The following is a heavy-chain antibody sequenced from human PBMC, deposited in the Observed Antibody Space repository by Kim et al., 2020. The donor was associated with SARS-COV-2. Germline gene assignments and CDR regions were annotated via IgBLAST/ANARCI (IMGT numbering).Heavy chain of an antibody. V-gene: IGHV3-74*01. J-gene: IGHJ5*02. D-gene: IGHD5-18*01. CDR2: IKSDGSST. Sequence: GGSLRLSCSASGFTFSIYWMHWVRQAPGKGLVWVSRIKSDGSSTSYAGSVKGRFTISRDSAKNTLYMQMNSLRVEDTAVYYCARGLGYNYGFGPWGQGTL. CDR1: GFTFSIYW. CDR3: ARGLGYNYGFGP.